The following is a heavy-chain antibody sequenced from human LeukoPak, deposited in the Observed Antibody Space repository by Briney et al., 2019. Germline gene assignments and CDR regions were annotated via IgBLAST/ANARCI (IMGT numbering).Heavy chain of an antibody. V-gene: IGHV3-21*01. Sequence: PGRSLRLSCAASGFTFSSYSMNWVRQAPGKGLEWVSSISSSSSYIYYADSVKGRFTISRDNAKNSLYLQMNSLRAEDTAVYYCARDTPADFWSGYPYYFDYWGQGTLVTVSS. CDR2: ISSSSSYI. CDR1: GFTFSSYS. CDR3: ARDTPADFWSGYPYYFDY. J-gene: IGHJ4*02. D-gene: IGHD3-3*01.